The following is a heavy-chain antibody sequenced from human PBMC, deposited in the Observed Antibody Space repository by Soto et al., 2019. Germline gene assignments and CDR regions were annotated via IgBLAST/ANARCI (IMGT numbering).Heavy chain of an antibody. D-gene: IGHD2-8*02. CDR3: ARVFGTYWYFDY. J-gene: IGHJ4*02. Sequence: SETLSLTCAVSGYSISSGYWWTWVRQPPGKELEWIGEMYHSGSTNYNPSLKSRVTISLDTPKNQMSLELTSVTAADTAVYYCARVFGTYWYFDYWGQGALVTSPQ. CDR2: MYHSGST. CDR1: GYSISSGYW. V-gene: IGHV4-4*02.